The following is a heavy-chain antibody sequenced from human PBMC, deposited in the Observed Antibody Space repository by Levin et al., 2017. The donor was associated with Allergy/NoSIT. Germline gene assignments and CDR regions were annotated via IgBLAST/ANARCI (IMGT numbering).Heavy chain of an antibody. D-gene: IGHD5-12*01. J-gene: IGHJ2*01. CDR3: TKEVAIDNWYFDL. Sequence: SLKISCAASGFAFHTYSIHWVRQAPGKGLEWVSVINLNGGTTIYADSVKGRFTTSRDNAKNFVYLQMNSLSAEDTAFYYCTKEVAIDNWYFDLWGHGTLGTVSS. CDR2: INLNGGTT. CDR1: GFAFHTYS. V-gene: IGHV3-9*01.